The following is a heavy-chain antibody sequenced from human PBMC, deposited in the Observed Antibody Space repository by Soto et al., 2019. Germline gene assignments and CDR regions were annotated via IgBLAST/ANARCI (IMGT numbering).Heavy chain of an antibody. CDR2: IYYSGST. J-gene: IGHJ6*02. D-gene: IGHD2-15*01. V-gene: IGHV4-30-4*01. Sequence: QVQLQESGPGRVKPSQTLSLTCTVSVGSISSGDYYWSWIRQPPGKGLEWIGYIYYSGSTYYNPSLKSRVTISVDTSKNQFSLKLSSVTAADTAVYYCAKVETITGGMDVWGQGTTVTVSS. CDR3: AKVETITGGMDV. CDR1: VGSISSGDYY.